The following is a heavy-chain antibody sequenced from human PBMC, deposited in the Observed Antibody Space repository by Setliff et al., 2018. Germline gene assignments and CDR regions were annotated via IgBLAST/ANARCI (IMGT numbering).Heavy chain of an antibody. D-gene: IGHD6-6*01. CDR1: GFNFKDYG. J-gene: IGHJ4*02. V-gene: IGHV3-30*12. CDR3: ARWTARAVDY. Sequence: QPGGSLRLSCTASGFNFKDYGMFWVRQAPGKGPEWVAVLFNDGINQYYAESVKGRFAISRDISKNTLYLQMSSLRAEDTAVYYCARWTARAVDYWGQGTLVTVSS. CDR2: LFNDGINQ.